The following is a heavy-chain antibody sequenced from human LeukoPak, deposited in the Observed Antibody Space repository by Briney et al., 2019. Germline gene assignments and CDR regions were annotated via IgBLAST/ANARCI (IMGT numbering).Heavy chain of an antibody. J-gene: IGHJ4*02. D-gene: IGHD3-22*01. CDR1: GGSISSGGYS. CDR2: IYHSGST. V-gene: IGHV4-30-2*01. CDR3: ARTDSSYRGYFGY. Sequence: PSETLSLTCAVSGGSISSGGYSWSWIRQPPGKGLEWIGYIYHSGSTYYNPSLKSRVTISVDRSKNQFSLKLSSVTAADTAVYYCARTDSSYRGYFGYWGQGTLVTVSS.